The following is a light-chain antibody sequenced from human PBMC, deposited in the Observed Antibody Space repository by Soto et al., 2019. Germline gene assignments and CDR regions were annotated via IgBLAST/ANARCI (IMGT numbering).Light chain of an antibody. V-gene: IGKV3D-20*02. J-gene: IGKJ5*01. CDR3: QQRSNWPPDT. Sequence: EIVLTQSPGTLSLSPGERATLSCRASQSVSYTFLAWYQQKPGQAPRLLIHGASNRATGIPDRFSGSGSGTDFILTINRLEPEDFAVYYCQQRSNWPPDTFGQGTRLEIK. CDR2: GAS. CDR1: QSVSYTF.